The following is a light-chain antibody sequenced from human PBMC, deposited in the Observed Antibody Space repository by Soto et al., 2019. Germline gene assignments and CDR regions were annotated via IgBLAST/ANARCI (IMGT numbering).Light chain of an antibody. J-gene: IGKJ4*01. V-gene: IGKV3-11*01. CDR3: QQRSNWPLT. Sequence: EVVLTQSPATLSLSPGERATLSCRASQSVNIYLAWYQQKPGQAPRLLIYDASNRATGIPARFSGSGSGTDFTLTISSLEPEDFAVYYCQQRSNWPLTFGGGTKVDI. CDR2: DAS. CDR1: QSVNIY.